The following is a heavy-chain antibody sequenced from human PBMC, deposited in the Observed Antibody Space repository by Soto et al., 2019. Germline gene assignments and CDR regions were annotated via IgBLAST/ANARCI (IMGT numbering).Heavy chain of an antibody. J-gene: IGHJ4*02. CDR3: ARGGIVGAGRVPLDY. CDR2: ISSSSSRI. Sequence: EMQLVESGGGLVQPGGSLRLSCAASGFTFSSYAMDWVRQAPGEGLEWVSFISSSSSRINYADSVKGRFTISRDNAKNSLYLQMNSLRAEDTAVYYCARGGIVGAGRVPLDYWGQGTPVTVSA. V-gene: IGHV3-48*01. CDR1: GFTFSSYA. D-gene: IGHD1-26*01.